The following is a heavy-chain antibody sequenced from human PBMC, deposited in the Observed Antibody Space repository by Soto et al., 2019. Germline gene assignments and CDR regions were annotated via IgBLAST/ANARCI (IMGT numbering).Heavy chain of an antibody. J-gene: IGHJ4*02. CDR2: INTDGSAT. CDR3: ARDGGGY. V-gene: IGHV3-74*01. Sequence: EVQLVESEGGLVQPGGSLRLSCAASGFTFSNYWMHWVRRVPGKGLVWVSRINTDGSATSYADSVKGRFTVSRDNARNTQYLQMNSLRAEDTAVYYCARDGGGYWGQGTLVTVSS. CDR1: GFTFSNYW. D-gene: IGHD2-15*01.